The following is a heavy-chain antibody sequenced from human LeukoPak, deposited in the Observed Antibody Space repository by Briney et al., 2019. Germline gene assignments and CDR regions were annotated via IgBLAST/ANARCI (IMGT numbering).Heavy chain of an antibody. CDR3: ARLKTTVTGSYYYYGMDV. CDR1: GGTFSSYA. J-gene: IGHJ6*02. Sequence: GASVKVSCKASGGTFSSYAISWVRQAPGQGLEWMGGIIPIFGTANYAQKFQGRVTITADESTSTAYMELSSLRPEDTAVYYCARLKTTVTGSYYYYGMDVWGQGTTVTVSS. V-gene: IGHV1-69*13. CDR2: IIPIFGTA. D-gene: IGHD4-11*01.